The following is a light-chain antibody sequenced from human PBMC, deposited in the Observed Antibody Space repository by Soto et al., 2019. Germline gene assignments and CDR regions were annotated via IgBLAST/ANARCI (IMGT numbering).Light chain of an antibody. Sequence: QSVLPRATSVSGSPGQSVTISCTGTSSDVGAYNFVSWYQHHPGRAPKLIIYEVTIRPSGVSNRFSGSKSGNTASLTICGLQAEDEADYYCSSYTTSAPYVFGSGTKVTVL. CDR2: EVT. J-gene: IGLJ1*01. CDR3: SSYTTSAPYV. CDR1: SSDVGAYNF. V-gene: IGLV2-14*01.